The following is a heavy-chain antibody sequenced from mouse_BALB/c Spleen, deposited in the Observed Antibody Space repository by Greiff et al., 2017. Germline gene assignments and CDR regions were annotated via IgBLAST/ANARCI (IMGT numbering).Heavy chain of an antibody. V-gene: IGHV10-1*02. CDR1: GFTFNTYA. CDR3: VSPITTVDWYFDV. CDR2: IRSKSNNYAT. J-gene: IGHJ1*01. Sequence: EVKVEESGGGLVQPKGSLKLSCAASGFTFNTYAMNWVRQAPGKGLEWVARIRSKSNNYATYYADSVKDRFTISRDDSQSMLYLQMNNLKTEDTAMYYCVSPITTVDWYFDVWGAGTTVTVSS. D-gene: IGHD1-1*01.